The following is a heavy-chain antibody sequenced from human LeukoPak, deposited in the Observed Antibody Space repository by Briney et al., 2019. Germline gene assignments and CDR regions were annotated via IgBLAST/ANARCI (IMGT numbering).Heavy chain of an antibody. D-gene: IGHD2-8*02. CDR1: GYTFTAQY. V-gene: IGHV1-2*06. CDR3: ASGATERIDY. CDR2: INPSSGGT. Sequence: ASVKVSCKASGYTFTAQYMHWVRQAPGQGLEWMGRINPSSGGTNYVQKFQGRVTTTRDTSITTAYMELTSLRSDDTAVYYCASGATERIDYWGQGTLVTVSS. J-gene: IGHJ4*02.